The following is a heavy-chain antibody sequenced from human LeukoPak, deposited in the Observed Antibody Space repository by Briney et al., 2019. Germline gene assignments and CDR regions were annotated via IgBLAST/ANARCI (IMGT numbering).Heavy chain of an antibody. CDR2: SDGSGRLT. Sequence: GGSLRLSCAASGFTFKNFAMSWVRQAPGRGLEWVSSSDGSGRLTYYDDSVKGRFPISRDNSKDTLYLEMDSLRAEDSAVYYCARAISQFVVGGAAYWGQGTQVTVPS. D-gene: IGHD3-10*01. J-gene: IGHJ4*02. V-gene: IGHV3-23*01. CDR1: GFTFKNFA. CDR3: ARAISQFVVGGAAY.